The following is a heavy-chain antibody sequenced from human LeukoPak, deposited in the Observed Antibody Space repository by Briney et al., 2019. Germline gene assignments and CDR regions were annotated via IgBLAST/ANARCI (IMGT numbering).Heavy chain of an antibody. CDR3: ARGIAVGGPYFDY. CDR1: GFTFSSYA. CDR2: INGDGSST. D-gene: IGHD6-19*01. J-gene: IGHJ4*02. V-gene: IGHV3-74*01. Sequence: GRSLRLSCAASGFTFSSYAMHWVRHAPGKGLVWVSRINGDGSSTSYADSVKGRFTISRDNAKNTLYLQMNSLRAEDTAVYYCARGIAVGGPYFDYWGQGTLVTVSS.